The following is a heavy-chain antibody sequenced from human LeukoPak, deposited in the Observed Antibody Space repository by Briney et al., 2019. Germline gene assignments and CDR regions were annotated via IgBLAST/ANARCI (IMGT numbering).Heavy chain of an antibody. Sequence: SETLSLTCTVSGGSISSNSFYWGWIRQPPGKGLEWIGTIYYSGSTYYNPSLKSRVTISVDTSKNQFSLKLSSVTAADTAVYYCARLSTVTPFDYWGQGTLVTVSS. V-gene: IGHV4-39*01. CDR2: IYYSGST. D-gene: IGHD4-17*01. CDR3: ARLSTVTPFDY. J-gene: IGHJ4*02. CDR1: GGSISSNSFY.